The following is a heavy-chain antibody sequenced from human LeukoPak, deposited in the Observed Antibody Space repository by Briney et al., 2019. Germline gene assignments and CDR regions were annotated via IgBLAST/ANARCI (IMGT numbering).Heavy chain of an antibody. D-gene: IGHD6-13*01. CDR1: GGSISSGDYY. CDR3: ARDERGGSSSDI. J-gene: IGHJ3*02. Sequence: SQTLSLTCTVSGGSISSGDYYWSWIRQPPGKGLEWIGYIYYSGSTNYNPSLKSRVTISVDTSKNQFSLRLSSVTAADTAVYYCARDERGGSSSDIWGQGTMVTVSS. CDR2: IYYSGST. V-gene: IGHV4-30-4*01.